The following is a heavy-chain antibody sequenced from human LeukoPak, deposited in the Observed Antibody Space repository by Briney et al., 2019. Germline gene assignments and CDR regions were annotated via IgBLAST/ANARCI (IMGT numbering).Heavy chain of an antibody. D-gene: IGHD3-22*01. J-gene: IGHJ4*02. V-gene: IGHV1-69*05. Sequence: ASVKVSCKASGGTLSSYAISWVRQAPGQGLEWMGGIIPIFGTANYAQKFQGRVTITTDESTSTAYMELSSLRSEDTAVYYCALFSTYYDAARWGQGTLVTVSS. CDR2: IIPIFGTA. CDR3: ALFSTYYDAAR. CDR1: GGTLSSYA.